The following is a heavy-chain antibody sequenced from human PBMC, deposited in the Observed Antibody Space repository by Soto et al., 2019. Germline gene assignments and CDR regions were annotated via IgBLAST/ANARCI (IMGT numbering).Heavy chain of an antibody. CDR2: IYYSGST. Sequence: QVQLQESGPGLVKPSETLSLTCTVSGGSISSYYWSWIRQPPGKGLEWIGYIYYSGSTNYNPSLKSRVTISVDTSKNQFSLKLSSVTAADTAVYYCASSIAVAAKLGFDAFDIWGQGTMVTVSS. V-gene: IGHV4-59*01. J-gene: IGHJ3*02. D-gene: IGHD6-19*01. CDR3: ASSIAVAAKLGFDAFDI. CDR1: GGSISSYY.